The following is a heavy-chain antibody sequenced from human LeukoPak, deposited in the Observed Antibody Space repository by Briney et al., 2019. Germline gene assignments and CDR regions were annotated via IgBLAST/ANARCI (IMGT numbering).Heavy chain of an antibody. CDR2: ISGSGGST. Sequence: GGSLRLSCAASGFTFNSYAMSWVRQAPGKGLEWVSAISGSGGSTYYADSVKGRFTISRDNSKNTLYLQMKNLRVEDTAVYYCASNTKRGIAVSGSPDFWGQGTLVAVSS. V-gene: IGHV3-23*01. CDR3: ASNTKRGIAVSGSPDF. D-gene: IGHD6-19*01. J-gene: IGHJ4*02. CDR1: GFTFNSYA.